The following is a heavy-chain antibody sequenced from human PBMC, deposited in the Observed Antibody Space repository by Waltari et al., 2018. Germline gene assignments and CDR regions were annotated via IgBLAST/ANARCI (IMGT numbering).Heavy chain of an antibody. CDR3: ARGLEGLRLGEVDY. D-gene: IGHD3-16*01. J-gene: IGHJ4*02. V-gene: IGHV4-34*01. Sequence: QVQLQQWGAGLLKPSETLSLTCAVYGGSFSGYYWSWIRQPPGKGLEWIGEINHSGSSNYNPSLNGRVTISVDSSKNQCSLKLSSVTAADAAVYYCARGLEGLRLGEVDYWGQGTLVTDSS. CDR2: INHSGSS. CDR1: GGSFSGYY.